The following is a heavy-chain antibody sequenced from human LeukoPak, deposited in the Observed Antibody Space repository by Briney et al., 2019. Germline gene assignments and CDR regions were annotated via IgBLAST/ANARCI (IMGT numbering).Heavy chain of an antibody. D-gene: IGHD3-16*02. J-gene: IGHJ5*02. CDR1: GGSISSYY. Sequence: SETLSLTCTVSGGSISSYYWSWIRQPPGKGLEWIGYIYYSGSTNYNPSLKSRVTISVDTSKNQFSLKLSSVTAADTAVYYCARGSDYVWGSYLYRFDPWGQGTLVTVSS. V-gene: IGHV4-59*01. CDR2: IYYSGST. CDR3: ARGSDYVWGSYLYRFDP.